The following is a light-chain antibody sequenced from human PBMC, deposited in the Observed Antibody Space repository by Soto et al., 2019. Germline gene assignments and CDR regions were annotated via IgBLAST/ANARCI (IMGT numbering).Light chain of an antibody. CDR1: SSNIGSNT. CDR3: APWDDRLNGWV. V-gene: IGLV1-44*01. Sequence: QSVVTQPPSASGTPGQRVTISCSGSSSNIGSNTVNWYQQVPGTVPKLLIYANNKRPSGVSDRFSGSKSGTSASLAISGLQSEDEADYYCAPWDDRLNGWVFGGGTQLTVL. J-gene: IGLJ3*02. CDR2: ANN.